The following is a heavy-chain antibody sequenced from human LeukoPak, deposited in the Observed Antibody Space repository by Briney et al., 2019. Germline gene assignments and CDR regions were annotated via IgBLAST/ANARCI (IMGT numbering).Heavy chain of an antibody. CDR3: AAIYYYGSGSCEKSCDY. V-gene: IGHV3-21*01. J-gene: IGHJ4*02. CDR1: GFTFSSYS. Sequence: GGSLRLSCAASGFTFSSYSINWVRQAPGKGLEWGSSIISSIMYIYYADSVKGRFTISRDTAKNSLYLQMNSLRAENTAVYYCAAIYYYGSGSCEKSCDYWGQGTLVTVSS. D-gene: IGHD3-10*01. CDR2: IISSIMYI.